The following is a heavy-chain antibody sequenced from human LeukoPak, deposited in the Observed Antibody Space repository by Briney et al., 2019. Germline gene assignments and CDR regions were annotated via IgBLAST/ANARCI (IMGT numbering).Heavy chain of an antibody. D-gene: IGHD5-18*01. Sequence: ASVKVSSKASGYTFTSYDINWGRQAPGQGLEWMGWMNPNSGKTGYAQKFQGRVTITRNTSISTAYMELSRLRSEDTAVYYCASGYSYGYDGVAPFYFDYWGQGTLVTVSS. CDR2: MNPNSGKT. J-gene: IGHJ4*02. CDR1: GYTFTSYD. CDR3: ASGYSYGYDGVAPFYFDY. V-gene: IGHV1-8*01.